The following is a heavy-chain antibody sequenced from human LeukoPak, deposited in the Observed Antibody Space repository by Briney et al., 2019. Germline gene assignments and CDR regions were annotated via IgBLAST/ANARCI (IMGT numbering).Heavy chain of an antibody. CDR2: IKQDGSEK. J-gene: IGHJ4*02. CDR3: ARVKGAMVRGVIITGGFDY. D-gene: IGHD3-10*01. CDR1: GFTFSNYW. V-gene: IGHV3-7*01. Sequence: SGGSLRLSWAASGFTFSNYWMSWVRQAPGKGLEWVANIKQDGSEKYYVDSVKGRFTISRDNAKNSLYLQMNILRAEDTAVYYCARVKGAMVRGVIITGGFDYWGQGNLVTVSS.